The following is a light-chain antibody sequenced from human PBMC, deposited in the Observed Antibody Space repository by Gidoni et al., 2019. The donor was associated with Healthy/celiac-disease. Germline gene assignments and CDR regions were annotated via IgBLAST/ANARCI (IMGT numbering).Light chain of an antibody. CDR3: AAWDDSRGVV. V-gene: IGLV1-47*01. Sequence: QSVLTQPPSASGTPGQRVTISCSGSSSNIGSNYVYWYQQLPGTAPKLLIYRNNQRPSGVPDRFSGSKSGTSASLAISGRRSEDEADYYCAAWDDSRGVVFGGGTKLTVL. J-gene: IGLJ2*01. CDR2: RNN. CDR1: SSNIGSNY.